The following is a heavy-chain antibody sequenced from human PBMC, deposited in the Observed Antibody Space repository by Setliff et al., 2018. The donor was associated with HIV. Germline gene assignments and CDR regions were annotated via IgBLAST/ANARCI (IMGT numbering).Heavy chain of an antibody. J-gene: IGHJ4*02. CDR1: GFTFSSYW. V-gene: IGHV3-74*01. Sequence: GVSLRLSCAASGFTFSSYWMHWVRQAPGKGLVWVSRINSDGSSTSYAGSVKGRFTISRDNAKNTLYLQMNSLRAEDTAVYYCARSTWFGSWYYFDYWGQGTLVTVSS. CDR3: ARSTWFGSWYYFDY. D-gene: IGHD6-13*01. CDR2: INSDGSST.